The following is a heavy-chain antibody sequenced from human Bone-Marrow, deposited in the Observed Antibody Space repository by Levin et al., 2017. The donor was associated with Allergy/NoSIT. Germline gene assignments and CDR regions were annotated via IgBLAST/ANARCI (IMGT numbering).Heavy chain of an antibody. Sequence: TGGSLRLSCAASGFTFNNDGMFWVRQAPGKGLEWVSSFSGTGRSTYYSDSVKGRFTISRDNSQNTLYLQMNSMTVEDTAVYYCAKLVVPAANWYFDLWGRGTLVTVSS. CDR2: FSGTGRST. CDR1: GFTFNNDG. J-gene: IGHJ2*01. V-gene: IGHV3-23*01. CDR3: AKLVVPAANWYFDL. D-gene: IGHD2-2*01.